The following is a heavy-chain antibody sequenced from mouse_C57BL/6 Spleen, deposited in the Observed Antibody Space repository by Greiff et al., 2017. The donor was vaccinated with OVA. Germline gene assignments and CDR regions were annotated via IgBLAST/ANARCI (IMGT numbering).Heavy chain of an antibody. CDR3: TRVGNYEEGYAMDY. J-gene: IGHJ4*01. D-gene: IGHD2-1*01. CDR1: GFTFSSYA. Sequence: EVQLVESGEGLVKPGGSLKLSCAASGFTFSSYAMSWVRQTPEKRLEWVAYISSGGDYIYYADTVKGRFTISRDNARNTLYLQMSSLKSEDTAMYYCTRVGNYEEGYAMDYWGQGTSVTVSS. CDR2: ISSGGDYI. V-gene: IGHV5-9-1*02.